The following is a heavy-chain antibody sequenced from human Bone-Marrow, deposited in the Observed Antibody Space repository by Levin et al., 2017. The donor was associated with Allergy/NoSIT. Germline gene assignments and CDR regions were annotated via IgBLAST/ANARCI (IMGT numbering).Heavy chain of an antibody. D-gene: IGHD7-27*01. Sequence: GASVKVSCKASGYTFTTYGIAWVRQAPGQGLEWMGWISAYSGDTDYAQNLQGRLTLTTDTSTSTAYMDLRSLRSDDTAVYYCARSGDGNWFETWGQGTLVTVSS. CDR3: ARSGDGNWFET. CDR1: GYTFTTYG. CDR2: ISAYSGDT. V-gene: IGHV1-18*01. J-gene: IGHJ5*02.